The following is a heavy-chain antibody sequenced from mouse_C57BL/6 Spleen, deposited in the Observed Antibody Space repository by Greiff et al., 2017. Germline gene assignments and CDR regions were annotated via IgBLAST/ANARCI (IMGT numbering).Heavy chain of an antibody. CDR2: IHPNSGST. CDR1: GYTFTSYW. Sequence: QVQLQQPGAELVKPGASVKLSCKASGYTFTSYWMHWVKQRPGQGLEWIGMIHPNSGSTNYNEKFKSKATLTVDKSSSTAYMQLSSLTSEDSAVYYCASEISNYYGSSYAMDYWGQGTSVTVSS. J-gene: IGHJ4*01. CDR3: ASEISNYYGSSYAMDY. D-gene: IGHD1-1*01. V-gene: IGHV1-64*01.